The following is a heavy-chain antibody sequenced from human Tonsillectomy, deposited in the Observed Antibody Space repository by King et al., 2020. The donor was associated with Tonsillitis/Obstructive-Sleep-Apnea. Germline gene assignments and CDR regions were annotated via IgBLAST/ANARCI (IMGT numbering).Heavy chain of an antibody. D-gene: IGHD2-15*01. CDR1: GFTFSNYG. Sequence: VQLVESGGGLVQPGGSLRLSCAVSGFTFSNYGMHWVRQAPGLGLVWVSNINIDGSDTTYAESGKVRFTISRDNAKNKLYLQINSLRAEDTAWYYCARRTLIPGRIECWGQGTLVNVSS. CDR3: ARRTLIPGRIEC. J-gene: IGHJ4*02. V-gene: IGHV3-74*01. CDR2: INIDGSDT.